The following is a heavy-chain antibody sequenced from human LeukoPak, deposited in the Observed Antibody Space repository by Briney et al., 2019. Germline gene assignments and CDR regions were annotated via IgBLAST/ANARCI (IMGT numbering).Heavy chain of an antibody. J-gene: IGHJ4*02. D-gene: IGHD1-26*01. CDR1: GYTFTGYY. Sequence: ASVKVSCKASGYTFTGYYMHWVRQAPGQGLEWMGWINPNSGGTNYAQKFQGRVTMTRDTSISTAYMELSRLRSDDTAVYYCARPCGSYRSAFDYWGQGTLVTVSS. CDR2: INPNSGGT. CDR3: ARPCGSYRSAFDY. V-gene: IGHV1-2*02.